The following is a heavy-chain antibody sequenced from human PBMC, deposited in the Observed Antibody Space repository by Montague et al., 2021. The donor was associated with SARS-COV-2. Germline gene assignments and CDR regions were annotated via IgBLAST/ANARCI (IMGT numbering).Heavy chain of an antibody. D-gene: IGHD4-23*01. Sequence: SETLSLTCAVYGGSISGYDWSWIRQPPGKGLERIGSTYYSGSTYYNSYLTSRVTITVATSKYQFTLNLISRTAADAATSYCAGHVDLCGGNCRTWYFDLWGRGTLVTVSS. CDR2: TYYSGST. CDR3: AGHVDLCGGNCRTWYFDL. V-gene: IGHV4-39*01. J-gene: IGHJ2*01. CDR1: GGSISGYD.